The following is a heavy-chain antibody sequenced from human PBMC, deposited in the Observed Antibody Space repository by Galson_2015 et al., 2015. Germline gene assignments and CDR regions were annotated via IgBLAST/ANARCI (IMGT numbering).Heavy chain of an antibody. CDR2: VTGSGVST. CDR1: GFTFTSDA. J-gene: IGHJ2*01. D-gene: IGHD6-13*01. CDR3: AKDKDTSSWPSGPNYYFDL. V-gene: IGHV3-23*01. Sequence: SLRLSCAASGFTFTSDAMSWVRQAPGKGLEWVSVVTGSGVSTYYADSVKGRFTISRDNSKNTLYLQMKSLRLEDPAVYYCAKDKDTSSWPSGPNYYFDLWGRGTLVTVSS.